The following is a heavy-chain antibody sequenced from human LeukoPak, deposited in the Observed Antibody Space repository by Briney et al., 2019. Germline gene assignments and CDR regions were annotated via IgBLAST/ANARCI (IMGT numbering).Heavy chain of an antibody. J-gene: IGHJ4*02. CDR3: AREGDYSSSWYSDY. CDR2: IWYEGSNE. V-gene: IGHV3-33*01. Sequence: PGRSLRLSCAAAGSTFSSYGMHWVRQAPGKGLEWVALIWYEGSNEYYADSVKGRFNNSRDNSKNTLYLQMNSLRAEDTTVYYCAREGDYSSSWYSDYWGQGTLVTVSS. CDR1: GSTFSSYG. D-gene: IGHD6-13*01.